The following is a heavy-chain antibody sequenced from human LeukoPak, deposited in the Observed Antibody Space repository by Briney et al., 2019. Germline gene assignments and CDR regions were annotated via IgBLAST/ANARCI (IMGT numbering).Heavy chain of an antibody. V-gene: IGHV3-20*04. J-gene: IGHJ6*03. Sequence: GGSLRLSCATSKFTFNKYGMHWVRQAPGKGLEWVSGINWNGGSTGYADSVKGRFTISRDNAKNSLYLQMNSLRAEDTALYYCARGTYYMDVWGKGTTVTVSS. CDR2: INWNGGST. CDR1: KFTFNKYG. CDR3: ARGTYYMDV.